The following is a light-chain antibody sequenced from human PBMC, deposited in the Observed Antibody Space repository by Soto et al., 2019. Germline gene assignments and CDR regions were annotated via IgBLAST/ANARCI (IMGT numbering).Light chain of an antibody. CDR2: GAS. Sequence: EIVMTQSPATLSVSPGERATLSCRASQSVSSNLAWYQQKPGQAPRPLIYGASTRATAIPARFSGSGSGTEFTLTISRLQSEDFAVYYCQQYNNWPPWTFGQGTKVEIK. CDR1: QSVSSN. CDR3: QQYNNWPPWT. J-gene: IGKJ1*01. V-gene: IGKV3-15*01.